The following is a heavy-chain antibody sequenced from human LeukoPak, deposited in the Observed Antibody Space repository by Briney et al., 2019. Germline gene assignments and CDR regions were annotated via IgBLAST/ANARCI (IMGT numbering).Heavy chain of an antibody. CDR2: IRSKAYGGTT. D-gene: IGHD3-10*01. CDR1: GFTFGDYA. V-gene: IGHV3-49*04. J-gene: IGHJ3*02. CDR3: TRGDDYYGSGYSDAFDI. Sequence: GGSLRLSCTASGFTFGDYALSWVRQAPGKGLEWVGFIRSKAYGGTTEYAASVKGRFTISRDDSNSIAYLQMNSLKTEVTAVYYSTRGDDYYGSGYSDAFDIWGQGTMVTVSS.